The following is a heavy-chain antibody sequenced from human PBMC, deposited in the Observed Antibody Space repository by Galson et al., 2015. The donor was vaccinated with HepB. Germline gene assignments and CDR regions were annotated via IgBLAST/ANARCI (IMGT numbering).Heavy chain of an antibody. CDR2: IYPDDSDT. CDR1: GYSCTNYW. Sequence: QSGAEVNKPGESLKISRKGSGYSCTNYWIDWVRQMPGRGLEWMGVIYPDDSDTIHSPSFQGQVTISVDKSISIAYLQWSSLKASDTATYYCARRISGALEYWGQGTLVTVSS. CDR3: ARRISGALEY. J-gene: IGHJ4*02. D-gene: IGHD1-20*01. V-gene: IGHV5-51*01.